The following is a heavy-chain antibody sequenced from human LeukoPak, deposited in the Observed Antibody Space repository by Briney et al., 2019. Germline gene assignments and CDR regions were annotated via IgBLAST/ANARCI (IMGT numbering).Heavy chain of an antibody. CDR1: GGSFSGYY. CDR3: ARDLGYCSSTSCLNWFDP. Sequence: PSETLSLTCAVSGGSFSGYYWSWIRQPAGKGLEWIGRIYTSGSTNYNPSLKSRVTMSVDTSKNQFSLKLSSVTAADTAVYYCARDLGYCSSTSCLNWFDPWGQGTLVTVSS. D-gene: IGHD2-2*01. V-gene: IGHV4-4*07. CDR2: IYTSGST. J-gene: IGHJ5*02.